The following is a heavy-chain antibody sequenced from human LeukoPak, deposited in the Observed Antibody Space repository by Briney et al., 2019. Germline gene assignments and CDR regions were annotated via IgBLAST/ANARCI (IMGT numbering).Heavy chain of an antibody. CDR3: VRIPNSANFPNRFDP. V-gene: IGHV3-21*01. Sequence: GGSLSPSCAASGFTFSSYTINWVRQAPGKGLEWISSISGSSSHIYNADSVKGRFTITRNTAKDSLYLQMNSLRAEDTALYYCVRIPNSANFPNRFDPWGQGTLVTVSS. J-gene: IGHJ5*02. D-gene: IGHD4/OR15-4a*01. CDR1: GFTFSSYT. CDR2: ISGSSSHI.